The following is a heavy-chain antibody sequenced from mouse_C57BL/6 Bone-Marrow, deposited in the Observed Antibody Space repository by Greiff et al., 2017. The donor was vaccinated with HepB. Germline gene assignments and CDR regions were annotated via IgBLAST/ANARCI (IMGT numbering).Heavy chain of an antibody. Sequence: VQLQQSGPGLVKPSQSLSLTCSVTGYSITSGYYWNWIRQFPGNKLEWMGYISYDGSNNYNPSLKNRISITRDTSKNQFFLKLNSVTTEDTATYYCATDYGSSPHYYAMDYWGQGTSVTVSS. CDR2: ISYDGSN. CDR3: ATDYGSSPHYYAMDY. V-gene: IGHV3-6*01. J-gene: IGHJ4*01. D-gene: IGHD1-1*01. CDR1: GYSITSGYY.